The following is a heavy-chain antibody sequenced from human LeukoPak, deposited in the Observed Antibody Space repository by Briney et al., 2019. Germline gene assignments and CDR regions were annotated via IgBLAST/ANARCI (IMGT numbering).Heavy chain of an antibody. CDR1: GGTFSSYA. J-gene: IGHJ4*02. V-gene: IGHV1-69*04. CDR2: IIPILGIA. D-gene: IGHD3-22*01. CDR3: ARANYYDSSGSLDY. Sequence: ASVKVSCKASGGTFSSYAISWVRQAPGQGLEWMGRIIPILGIANYAQKFQGRVTITTDESTSTAYMELSSLRSEDTAVYYCARANYYDSSGSLDYWGQGTLVTVSS.